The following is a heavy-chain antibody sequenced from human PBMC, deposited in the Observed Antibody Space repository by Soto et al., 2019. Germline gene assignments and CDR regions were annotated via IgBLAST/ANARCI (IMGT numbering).Heavy chain of an antibody. CDR3: ARQYGSGRNWFDP. V-gene: IGHV3-7*01. Sequence: GSLRLSCAASGFTFSSYWMSWVRHAPGKGLEWVANIKQDGSEKYYVDSVKGRFTISRDNAKNSLYLQMNSLRAEDTAVYYCARQYGSGRNWFDPWGQGTLVTVSS. CDR1: GFTFSSYW. CDR2: IKQDGSEK. D-gene: IGHD3-10*01. J-gene: IGHJ5*02.